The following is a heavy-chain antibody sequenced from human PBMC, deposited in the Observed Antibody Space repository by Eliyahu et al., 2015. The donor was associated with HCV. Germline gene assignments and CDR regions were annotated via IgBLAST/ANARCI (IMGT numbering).Heavy chain of an antibody. J-gene: IGHJ5*02. CDR1: GFSLSTSGVG. CDR2: IYWGDDK. V-gene: IGHV2-5*02. Sequence: QITLKESGPTLVKPTQTLTLTCTFSGFSLSTSGVGVGWIRQPPGQALEWLALIYWGDDKRHRPSLRSRLTITKDTSRNQVTLTMTSMDPVDTATYYCARTIGSSGSSWYPTWFDPWGQGTLVTVSS. D-gene: IGHD6-13*01. CDR3: ARTIGSSGSSWYPTWFDP.